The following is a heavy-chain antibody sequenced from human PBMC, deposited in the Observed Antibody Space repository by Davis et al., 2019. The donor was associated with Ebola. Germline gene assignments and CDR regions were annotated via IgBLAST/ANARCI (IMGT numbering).Heavy chain of an antibody. CDR1: GGSFSGYY. D-gene: IGHD1-26*01. Sequence: SQTLSLTCAVYGGSFSGYYWSWIRQPPGKGLEWIGEINHSGSTNYNPSLKSRVTISVDTSKNQFSLKLSSVTAADTAVYYCASMGASGSYYDYWGQGTLVTVSS. V-gene: IGHV4-34*01. CDR2: INHSGST. CDR3: ASMGASGSYYDY. J-gene: IGHJ4*02.